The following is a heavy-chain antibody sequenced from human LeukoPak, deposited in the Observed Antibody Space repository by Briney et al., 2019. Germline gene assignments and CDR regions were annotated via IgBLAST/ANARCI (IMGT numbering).Heavy chain of an antibody. CDR2: ISGRGGSI. CDR3: AKTTAGYSSGRYPGWPVDY. D-gene: IGHD6-19*01. CDR1: GFTFGSYA. V-gene: IGHV3-23*01. J-gene: IGHJ4*02. Sequence: GGSLRLFCAASGFTFGSYAMYWVRQAPGKGLEWVSGISGRGGSIFYADSVKGRFTISRDNSENTVYLQMNSLRADDTAVYYCAKTTAGYSSGRYPGWPVDYWGQGTLVTVSS.